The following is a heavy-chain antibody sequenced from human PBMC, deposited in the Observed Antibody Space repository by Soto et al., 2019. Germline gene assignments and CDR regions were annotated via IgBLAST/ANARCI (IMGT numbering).Heavy chain of an antibody. V-gene: IGHV2-5*02. J-gene: IGHJ5*02. CDR3: AHRTTTVTWWFDP. CDR1: GFSRTTSGVG. CDR2: IYWDDDK. Sequence: QITLKESGPTLAKPTQTLTLTCTFSGFSRTTSGVGVGWIRQPPGTALDWLALIYWDDDKRYRPSLKSRLTITKDTSKNQAVLTMTNMDPADTATYFCAHRTTTVTWWFDPWGQRTLVTASS. D-gene: IGHD4-17*01.